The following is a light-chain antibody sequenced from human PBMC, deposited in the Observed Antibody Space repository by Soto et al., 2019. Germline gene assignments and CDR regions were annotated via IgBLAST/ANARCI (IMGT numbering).Light chain of an antibody. CDR2: EVS. J-gene: IGLJ1*01. V-gene: IGLV2-14*01. Sequence: QSVLTQPASVSGSPGQSITISCTGTSSDVGGYNYVSWYQQNPGKAPELMIYEVSNRPSGVSNRFSGSKSGNTASLTISGLQAEDEADYYCSSYTSSSTYVFGTGTKVTVL. CDR3: SSYTSSSTYV. CDR1: SSDVGGYNY.